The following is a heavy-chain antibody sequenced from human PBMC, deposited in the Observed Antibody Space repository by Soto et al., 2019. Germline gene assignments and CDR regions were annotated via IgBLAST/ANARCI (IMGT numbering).Heavy chain of an antibody. CDR1: GYTFTSYG. J-gene: IGHJ5*02. CDR2: ISAYNGNT. CDR3: ARVSVLLWFGELYGWFDP. V-gene: IGHV1-18*01. Sequence: ASVKVSCKASGYTFTSYGISWVRQAPGQGLEWMGWISAYNGNTNYAQKLQGRVTMTTDTSTSTAYMELRSLRSDDTAVYYCARVSVLLWFGELYGWFDPWGQGTLVTSPQ. D-gene: IGHD3-10*01.